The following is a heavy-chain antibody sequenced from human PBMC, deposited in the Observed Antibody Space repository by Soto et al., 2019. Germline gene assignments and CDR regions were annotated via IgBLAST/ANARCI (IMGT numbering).Heavy chain of an antibody. D-gene: IGHD6-13*01. Sequence: GASVKVSCKASGYTFTSYAMHWVRQAPGQRLEWMGWINAGNGNTKYSQKFQGRVTITRDTSASTAYMELSSLRSEDTAVYYCARDGWQQLVGSNSYTYMDVLCKGNTLTISS. CDR2: INAGNGNT. V-gene: IGHV1-3*01. CDR3: ARDGWQQLVGSNSYTYMDV. CDR1: GYTFTSYA. J-gene: IGHJ6*03.